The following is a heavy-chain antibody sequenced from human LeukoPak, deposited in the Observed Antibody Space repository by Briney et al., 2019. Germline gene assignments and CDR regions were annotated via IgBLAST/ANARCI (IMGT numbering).Heavy chain of an antibody. J-gene: IGHJ5*02. D-gene: IGHD2-8*01. CDR1: GATFSSYA. CDR3: ARAKKRYCTNGVCYFLNWFDP. V-gene: IGHV1-69*06. Sequence: SVKVSCKASGATFSSYAISWVRQAPGQGLEWMGGIIRIFGTANHAQKFQGRVTITADKSTSTAYMELSSLRSEDTAVYYCARAKKRYCTNGVCYFLNWFDPWGQGTLVTVSS. CDR2: IIRIFGTA.